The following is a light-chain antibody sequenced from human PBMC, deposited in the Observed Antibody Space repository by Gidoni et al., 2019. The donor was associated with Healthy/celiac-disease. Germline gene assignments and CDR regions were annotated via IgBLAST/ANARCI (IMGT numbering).Light chain of an antibody. CDR3: QQRSNWPLAYT. J-gene: IGKJ2*01. V-gene: IGKV3-11*01. Sequence: ELVLTHSPATLSLSPGERATLSCRASQSVSSYLAWYQQKPGQAPRLLIYDASNRATGIPARFSGSGSGTDFTLTISSLELEDFAVYYCQQRSNWPLAYTFXQXTKLEIK. CDR1: QSVSSY. CDR2: DAS.